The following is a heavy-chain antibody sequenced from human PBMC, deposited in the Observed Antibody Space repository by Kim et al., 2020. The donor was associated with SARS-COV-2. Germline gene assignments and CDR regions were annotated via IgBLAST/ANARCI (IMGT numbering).Heavy chain of an antibody. CDR3: ARDGGGDIVVVPAAAPGYMDV. D-gene: IGHD2-2*01. Sequence: ASVKVSCKASGYTFTGYYMHWVRQAPGQGLEWMGWINPNSGGTNYAQKFQGRVTMTRDTSISTAYMELSRLRSDDTAVYYCARDGGGDIVVVPAAAPGYMDVWGKGTTVTVSS. CDR1: GYTFTGYY. V-gene: IGHV1-2*02. J-gene: IGHJ6*03. CDR2: INPNSGGT.